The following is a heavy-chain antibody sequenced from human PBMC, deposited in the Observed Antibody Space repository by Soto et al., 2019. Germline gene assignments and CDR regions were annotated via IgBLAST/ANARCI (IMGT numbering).Heavy chain of an antibody. J-gene: IGHJ4*02. CDR2: IYDSGST. D-gene: IGHD4-4*01. Sequence: SETLSLTCTVSGGSISSGDSYWSWIRQPPGKGLEWIGYIYDSGSTYYNPSIKSRVTISVDTSKNQFSLNLNSVTAADTAVYYCAGREDSSHYLAFDYWGQGTLVTVSS. CDR3: AGREDSSHYLAFDY. V-gene: IGHV4-30-4*01. CDR1: GGSISSGDSY.